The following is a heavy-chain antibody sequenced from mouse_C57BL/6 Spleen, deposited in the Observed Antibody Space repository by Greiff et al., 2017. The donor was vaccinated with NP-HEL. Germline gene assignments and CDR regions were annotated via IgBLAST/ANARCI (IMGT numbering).Heavy chain of an antibody. CDR2: IDPSDSYT. CDR1: GYTFTSYW. CDR3: ARGSGYDY. Sequence: QVQLKQPGAELVMPGASVKLSCKASGYTFTSYWMHWVKQRPGQGLEWIGEIDPSDSYTNYNQKFKGKSTLTVDKSSSTAYMQLSSLTSEDSAVYYCARGSGYDYWGQGTTLTVSS. D-gene: IGHD3-2*02. J-gene: IGHJ2*01. V-gene: IGHV1-69*01.